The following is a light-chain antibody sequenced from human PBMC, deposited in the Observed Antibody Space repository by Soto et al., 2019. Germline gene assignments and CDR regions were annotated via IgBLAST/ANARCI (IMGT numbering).Light chain of an antibody. V-gene: IGLV1-44*01. CDR1: SSNIGTNT. J-gene: IGLJ2*01. CDR2: SND. Sequence: QSVLTQPPSASGTPGQGVTISCSGSSSNIGTNTVNWYKQLPGTAPKLLIYSNDLRPSGVPDRFSGSKSGTSASLAISGLQSEDEADYYCEAWDDSRYGAVFGGGTKVTV. CDR3: EAWDDSRYGAV.